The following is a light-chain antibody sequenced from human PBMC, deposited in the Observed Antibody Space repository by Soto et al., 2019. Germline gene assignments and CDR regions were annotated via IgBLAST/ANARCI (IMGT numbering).Light chain of an antibody. CDR2: LNSDGSH. V-gene: IGLV4-69*01. Sequence: QLVLTQSPSASASLGASVKLTCTLSSGHSSYAIAWHQQQPEKGPRYLMKLNSDGSHSKGDGIPARFSGSSSGAERYLTISSLQSEDEADYSCQTWGTGIHYVFGTGTKLTVL. J-gene: IGLJ1*01. CDR1: SGHSSYA. CDR3: QTWGTGIHYV.